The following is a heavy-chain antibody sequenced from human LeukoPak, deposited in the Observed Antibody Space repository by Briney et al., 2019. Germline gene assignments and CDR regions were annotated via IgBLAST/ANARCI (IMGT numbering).Heavy chain of an antibody. CDR3: AFNGGHYDSSGYYYFDY. J-gene: IGHJ4*02. V-gene: IGHV3-23*01. CDR2: ISGSGGST. CDR1: GFTFSSYA. Sequence: GGSLRLSCAAPGFTFSSYAMSWVRQAPGKGLEWVSAISGSGGSTYYADSVKGRFTISRDNSKNTLYLQMNSLRAGDTAVYYCAFNGGHYDSSGYYYFDYWGQGTLVTVSS. D-gene: IGHD3-22*01.